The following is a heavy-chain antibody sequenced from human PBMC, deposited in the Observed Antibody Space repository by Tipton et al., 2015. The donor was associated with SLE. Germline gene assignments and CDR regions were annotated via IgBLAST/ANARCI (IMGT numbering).Heavy chain of an antibody. CDR3: ARLEDPFGIFGVPKGWFDP. CDR2: INHSWTT. D-gene: IGHD3-3*01. Sequence: TLSLTCAVSGYSISSGYYWGWIRQPPGKGLEWIGSINHSWTTFYNPSLKSRITMSIDTSKNQFSLNLRSATAADTAVYYCARLEDPFGIFGVPKGWFDPWGQGTLVTVSS. CDR1: GYSISSGYY. J-gene: IGHJ5*02. V-gene: IGHV4-38-2*01.